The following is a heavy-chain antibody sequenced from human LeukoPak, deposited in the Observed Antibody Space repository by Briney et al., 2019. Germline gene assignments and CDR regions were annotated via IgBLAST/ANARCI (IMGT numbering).Heavy chain of an antibody. Sequence: GGSLRLSCAASGFTFSSYAMSWVRQAPGKGLEWVSAISGSGGSTYYADSVKGRFTISRDNSKNTLYLQMNSLRAEDTAVYYCAKGQWVAVAGTGPLYDYWGQGTLVTVSS. J-gene: IGHJ4*02. CDR1: GFTFSSYA. CDR3: AKGQWVAVAGTGPLYDY. V-gene: IGHV3-23*01. CDR2: ISGSGGST. D-gene: IGHD6-19*01.